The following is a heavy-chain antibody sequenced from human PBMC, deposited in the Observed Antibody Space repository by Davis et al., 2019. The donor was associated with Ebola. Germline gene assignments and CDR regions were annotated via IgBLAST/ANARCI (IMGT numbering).Heavy chain of an antibody. Sequence: PGGSLRLSCPASGLTFSNHVMHWVRQAPGKGLEWVAVISYDGSNKYYADSVKGRFTISRDNSKNTLYLQMNSLRAEDTAVYYCAKDGGGDNDAFDIWGQGTMVTVSS. CDR1: GLTFSNHV. CDR3: AKDGGGDNDAFDI. V-gene: IGHV3-30*18. CDR2: ISYDGSNK. D-gene: IGHD2-21*02. J-gene: IGHJ3*02.